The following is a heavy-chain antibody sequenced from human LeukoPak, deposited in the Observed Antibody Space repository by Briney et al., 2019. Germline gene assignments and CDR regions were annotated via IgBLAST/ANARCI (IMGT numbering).Heavy chain of an antibody. CDR1: GFTFSSYA. CDR3: AIYDSSGYYYNH. D-gene: IGHD3-22*01. V-gene: IGHV3-21*01. Sequence: PGRSLRLSCAASGFTFSSYAMNWVRQAPGKGLEGVSSISSDSNYRYHADSVKGRFTVSRDNAKNSLYLQMSSLRAEDTAVYYCAIYDSSGYYYNHWGRGTLVTVSS. CDR2: ISSDSNYR. J-gene: IGHJ5*02.